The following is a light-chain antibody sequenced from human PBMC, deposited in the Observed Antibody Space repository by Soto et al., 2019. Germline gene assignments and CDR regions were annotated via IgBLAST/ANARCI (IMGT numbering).Light chain of an antibody. Sequence: EIVLTQSPATLSLSPGERATLSCRASPSVSSYFAWYQQKPGQAPRLLIYDASNRATGIPARFSGSGSGTDFTLTISSLEPEDFAVYYCQQRSDWPWTFGQGTKVEIK. V-gene: IGKV3-11*01. CDR3: QQRSDWPWT. CDR2: DAS. J-gene: IGKJ1*01. CDR1: PSVSSY.